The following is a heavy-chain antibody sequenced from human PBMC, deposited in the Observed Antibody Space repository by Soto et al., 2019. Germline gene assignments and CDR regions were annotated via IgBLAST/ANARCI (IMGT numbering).Heavy chain of an antibody. J-gene: IGHJ4*02. D-gene: IGHD3-10*01. CDR1: GGSISSSSYY. Sequence: SETLSLTCTVSGGSISSSSYYWGWIRQPPGKGLEWIGSIYYSGSTYYNPSLKSRVTISVDTSKNQFSLKLSSVTAADTAVYYCARHRLIYYGQFDYWGQGTLVTVSS. CDR3: ARHRLIYYGQFDY. V-gene: IGHV4-39*01. CDR2: IYYSGST.